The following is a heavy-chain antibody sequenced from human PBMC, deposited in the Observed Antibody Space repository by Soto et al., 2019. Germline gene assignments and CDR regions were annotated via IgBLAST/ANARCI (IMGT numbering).Heavy chain of an antibody. CDR3: AKLAGSTLYYFDY. J-gene: IGHJ4*02. V-gene: IGHV1-69*13. CDR1: GGTFSSYA. D-gene: IGHD1-26*01. Sequence: SVKVSCKASGGTFSSYAISWVRQAPGQGLEWMGGIIPIFGTANYAQRFQGRVTITADESTSTAYMELSSLRSEDTAVYYCAKLAGSTLYYFDYWGQGTLVTVSS. CDR2: IIPIFGTA.